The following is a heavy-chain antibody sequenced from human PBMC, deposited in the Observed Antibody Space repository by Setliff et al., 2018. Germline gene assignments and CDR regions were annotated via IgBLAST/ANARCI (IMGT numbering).Heavy chain of an antibody. J-gene: IGHJ4*02. CDR2: RHDNGKS. CDR3: AGRPQNTPMGPCDY. V-gene: IGHV4-59*11. CDR1: PGSISRHY. D-gene: IGHD5-18*01. Sequence: TLSLTCTVSPGSISRHYWSWFRQAPGKGLEWIGYRHDNGKSDYNPSLGSRVTISVDTSKNQFSLMLTSVTAADTAIYYCAGRPQNTPMGPCDYWGQGTLVTVSS.